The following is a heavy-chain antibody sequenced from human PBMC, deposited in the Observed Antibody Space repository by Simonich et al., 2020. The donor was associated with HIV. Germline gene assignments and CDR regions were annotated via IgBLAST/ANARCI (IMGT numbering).Heavy chain of an antibody. D-gene: IGHD3-10*01. Sequence: QVQLVQSGAEVKKPGSSVKVSCKAFGGTFSRYAITWVRQAPGKGLEWMGGIIHVFGTPNYAQKFQDRVTITADGSTSTVYMELSSLRSEDTAVYYCDGADYWGQGTLVTVSS. CDR1: GGTFSRYA. J-gene: IGHJ4*02. V-gene: IGHV1-69*13. CDR2: IIHVFGTP. CDR3: DGADY.